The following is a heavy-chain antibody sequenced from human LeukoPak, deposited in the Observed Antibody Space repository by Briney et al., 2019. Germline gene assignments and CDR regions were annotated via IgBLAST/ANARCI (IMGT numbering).Heavy chain of an antibody. CDR1: GGSIRNYY. J-gene: IGHJ4*02. V-gene: IGHV4-59*01. CDR3: ARVSAAGTLSLDY. Sequence: SETLSLTCTVSGGSIRNYYWSGIRQPPGKGLEWIGYIFYSGSTNYNPSLKSRVTISADTSKNQFSLKLSSETAADTAVYYCARVSAAGTLSLDYWGQGTLVTVSS. CDR2: IFYSGST. D-gene: IGHD6-13*01.